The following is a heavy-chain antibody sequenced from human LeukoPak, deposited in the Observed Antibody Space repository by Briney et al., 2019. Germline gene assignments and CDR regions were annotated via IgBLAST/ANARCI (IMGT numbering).Heavy chain of an antibody. J-gene: IGHJ4*02. D-gene: IGHD3-9*01. CDR1: RFNFNTYW. CDR2: INSDGSEK. V-gene: IGHV3-7*01. Sequence: QTGGSLRLSCAASRFNFNTYWMTWVRQAPGKGLEWVANINSDGSEKNYVDSVKGRFTISRDNARNSLYLQMNSLRAEDMAVYYCASILWRDTGFDYWGQGTLVTVSS. CDR3: ASILWRDTGFDY.